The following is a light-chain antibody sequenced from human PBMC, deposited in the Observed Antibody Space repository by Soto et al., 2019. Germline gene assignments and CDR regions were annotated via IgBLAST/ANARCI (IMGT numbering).Light chain of an antibody. V-gene: IGLV2-14*01. Sequence: QSALTQPASVSGSPGQSITISCTGTSSDVGGYDVSWYQQHPGKAPKLMIYDVSNRPSGVSNRFSGSKSGNTASLTISGLXAEDEADYYCSSYTSINTRVFGTGTKLTVL. CDR1: SSDVGGYD. J-gene: IGLJ1*01. CDR3: SSYTSINTRV. CDR2: DVS.